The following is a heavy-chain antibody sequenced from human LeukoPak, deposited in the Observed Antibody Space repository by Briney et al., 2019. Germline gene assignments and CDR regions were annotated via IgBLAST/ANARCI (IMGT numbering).Heavy chain of an antibody. J-gene: IGHJ5*02. CDR3: AREGAVTGIDP. CDR1: GYSITSGFS. V-gene: IGHV4-38-2*02. CDR2: ISHSETT. D-gene: IGHD1-14*01. Sequence: SETLSLTCAVSGYSITSGFSWGWIRQPPGKGLEWIGTISHSETTDYKSTLESRLTISMDTSKNLFSLRLTSVTAADTAVYYCAREGAVTGIDPWGQRNLFTVSS.